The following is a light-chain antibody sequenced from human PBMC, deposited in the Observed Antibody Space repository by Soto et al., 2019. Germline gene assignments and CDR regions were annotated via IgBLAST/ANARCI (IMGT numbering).Light chain of an antibody. CDR2: GNK. J-gene: IGLJ1*01. V-gene: IGLV1-40*01. CDR3: QSYDSSLSISYV. Sequence: QSVLTQPPSVSGAPGQWVTISCTGSSSNIGAGYDVHWYQQRPGTAPKLLMYGNKNRPSGVPDRFSGSKSGTAASLAITGLQAEDEADYYCQSYDSSLSISYVFGTGTKLTVL. CDR1: SSNIGAGYD.